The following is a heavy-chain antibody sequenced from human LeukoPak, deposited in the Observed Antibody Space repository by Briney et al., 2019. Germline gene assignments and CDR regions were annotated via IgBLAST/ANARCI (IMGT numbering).Heavy chain of an antibody. J-gene: IGHJ5*02. CDR3: ARDHRVHCSGGSCYSGGFDP. CDR2: IIAYNGNT. D-gene: IGHD2-15*01. Sequence: ASVKVSCKASGYTFTSYGISWVRQAPGQGLEWMGWIIAYNGNTNYAQKLQGRVTMTTDTSTSTAYMELRSLRSDDTAVYYCARDHRVHCSGGSCYSGGFDPWGQGTLVTVSS. V-gene: IGHV1-18*01. CDR1: GYTFTSYG.